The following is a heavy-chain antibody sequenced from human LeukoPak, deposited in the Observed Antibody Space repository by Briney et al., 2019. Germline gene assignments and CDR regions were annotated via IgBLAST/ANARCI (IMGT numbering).Heavy chain of an antibody. Sequence: PGGPLRHSCAASTFTFSDYYMSWIRQAPGKGLEWVSYLSRSGNTIYYTDSVKGRFTISRDNAKNTLYLQMNGLRAEDTAVYYCAGTHGGSWYAFDIWGQGTMVTVSS. CDR3: AGTHGGSWYAFDI. D-gene: IGHD6-13*01. V-gene: IGHV3-11*01. J-gene: IGHJ3*02. CDR2: LSRSGNTI. CDR1: TFTFSDYY.